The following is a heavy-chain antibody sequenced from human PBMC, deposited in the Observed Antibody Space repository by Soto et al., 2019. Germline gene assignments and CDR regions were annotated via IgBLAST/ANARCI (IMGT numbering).Heavy chain of an antibody. CDR3: ARGLLPNYDISFTAFDI. V-gene: IGHV4-59*01. CDR2: IYYSGST. Sequence: PSETLSLTCTVSGGSISSYYWSLIRQPPGKGLEWIGYIYYSGSTNYNPSLKSRVTISVDTSKNQFSLKLSSVTAADTAVYYCARGLLPNYDISFTAFDIWGQGTMVTVSS. J-gene: IGHJ3*02. CDR1: GGSISSYY. D-gene: IGHD3-9*01.